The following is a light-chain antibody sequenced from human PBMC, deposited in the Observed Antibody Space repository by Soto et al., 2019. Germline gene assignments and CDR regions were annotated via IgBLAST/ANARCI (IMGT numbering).Light chain of an antibody. CDR1: QRIRTS. V-gene: IGKV1-5*01. CDR3: QQYDSYAT. CDR2: DAA. Sequence: DIQMTQSPSTLSASVGDTVTVTCRASQRIRTSWAWYQQKPGKAPKLLIHDAASLESGVPSRFGGSGSGTEFTLTISSLPPDDFATYYCQQYDSYATFGQGTKV. J-gene: IGKJ1*01.